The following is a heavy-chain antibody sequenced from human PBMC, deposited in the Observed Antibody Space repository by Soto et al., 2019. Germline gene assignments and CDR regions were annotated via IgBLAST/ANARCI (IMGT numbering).Heavy chain of an antibody. J-gene: IGHJ6*03. CDR3: ARWSRDYGDYFFRVQTKECVRCMDV. Sequence: SETLSLTCAVSSGSISSSNWWSWVRQPPGKGLEWIGEIYHSGSTNYNPSLKSRVTISVDKSKNQFSLKLSSVTAADTAVYYCARWSRDYGDYFFRVQTKECVRCMDVWGKGTTVTVSS. V-gene: IGHV4-4*02. D-gene: IGHD4-17*01. CDR1: SGSISSSNW. CDR2: IYHSGST.